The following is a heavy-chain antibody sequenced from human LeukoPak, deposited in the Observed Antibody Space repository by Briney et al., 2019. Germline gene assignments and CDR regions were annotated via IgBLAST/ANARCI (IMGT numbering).Heavy chain of an antibody. CDR1: GFTFSSYS. J-gene: IGHJ4*02. CDR3: ARYHSSSWSLFDY. CDR2: ISSSSSYI. V-gene: IGHV3-21*01. D-gene: IGHD6-13*01. Sequence: GGSLRVSCAASGFTFSSYSMNWVRQAPGKGLEWVSSISSSSSYIYYADSVKGRFTISRDNAKNSLYLQMNSLRAEDTAVYYCARYHSSSWSLFDYWGQGTLVTVSS.